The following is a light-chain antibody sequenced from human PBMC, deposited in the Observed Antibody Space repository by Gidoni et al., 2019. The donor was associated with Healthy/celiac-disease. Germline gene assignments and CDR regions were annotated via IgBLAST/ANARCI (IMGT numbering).Light chain of an antibody. Sequence: DQVSITCRASQSISSYLNWYQQKPGKAPKLLIYAASSLQSGVPSRFSGSGSGTDFTLTISSLQPEDFATYYCQQSYSTPRTFGQXTKVEIK. CDR3: QQSYSTPRT. CDR2: AAS. V-gene: IGKV1-39*01. CDR1: QSISSY. J-gene: IGKJ1*01.